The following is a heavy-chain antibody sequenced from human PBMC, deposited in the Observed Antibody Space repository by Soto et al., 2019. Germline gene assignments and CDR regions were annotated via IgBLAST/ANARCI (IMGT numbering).Heavy chain of an antibody. CDR1: GGSIRNDNFY. D-gene: IGHD2-21*02. CDR2: SSYSGVT. Sequence: QVQLQESGQGLVKPSQTLSLTCTVSGGSIRNDNFYWSYLRQRPGKGLEWIGYSSYSGVTFYPPSLKSRVAISVDPSNNQCSLTLKSVTAADTAVYYCARDLEGMVTGRGAFGILGRGALVTVSS. J-gene: IGHJ3*02. V-gene: IGHV4-31*03. CDR3: ARDLEGMVTGRGAFGI.